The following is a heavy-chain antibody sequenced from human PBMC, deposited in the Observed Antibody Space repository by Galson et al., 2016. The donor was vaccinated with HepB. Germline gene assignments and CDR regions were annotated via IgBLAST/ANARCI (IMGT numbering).Heavy chain of an antibody. CDR2: ISYSGNT. V-gene: IGHV4-39*01. CDR3: ARHGSGYDFWSDLPFDY. CDR1: GGSISSNNYY. Sequence: SETLYPTCTVSGGSISSNNYYWAWIRQPPWKGLDWIGSISYSGNTYYNPSLKSRVTVSVDTSKNQFTLKLSSVTTADTAVYYCARHGSGYDFWSDLPFDYWGQGTLVTVSS. D-gene: IGHD3-3*01. J-gene: IGHJ4*02.